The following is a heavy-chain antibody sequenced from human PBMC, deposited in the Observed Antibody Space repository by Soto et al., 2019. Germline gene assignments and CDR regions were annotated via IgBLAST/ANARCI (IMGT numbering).Heavy chain of an antibody. V-gene: IGHV4-31*03. Sequence: SETLCLTCTVSGDSISSNGYYWSWIRQHPGKGLEWIGYIYYSGSTYYNPSLKSRVTISLDTSKKQFSLKLSSVTAADTAVYYCARAHRWSTQFCGKNVWGQGTRVTVAS. J-gene: IGHJ6*02. CDR1: GDSISSNGYY. D-gene: IGHD2-15*01. CDR2: IYYSGST. CDR3: ARAHRWSTQFCGKNV.